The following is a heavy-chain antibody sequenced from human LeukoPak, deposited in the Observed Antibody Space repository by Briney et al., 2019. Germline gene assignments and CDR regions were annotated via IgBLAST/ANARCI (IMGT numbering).Heavy chain of an antibody. CDR2: FDPEDGET. D-gene: IGHD2-2*01. Sequence: GASVKVSCRVSGYTLTELSMHWVRQAPGEGLEWMGGFDPEDGETIYAQKFQGRVTMTEDTSTDTAYKELSSLRSEDTAVYYCATDLAAARNRHFDYWGQGTLVTVSS. CDR1: GYTLTELS. V-gene: IGHV1-24*01. CDR3: ATDLAAARNRHFDY. J-gene: IGHJ4*02.